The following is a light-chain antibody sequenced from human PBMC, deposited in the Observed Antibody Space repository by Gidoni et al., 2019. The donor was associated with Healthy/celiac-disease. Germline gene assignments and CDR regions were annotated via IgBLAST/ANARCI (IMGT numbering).Light chain of an antibody. CDR1: QSVSSY. J-gene: IGKJ4*01. V-gene: IGKV3-11*01. Sequence: DIVLTHSPATLSLSPGERATLSCRASQSVSSYLAWYQQKPGQAPRLLIYDASNRATGIPARFSGSGAGTDFTLTISSLEPEDVAVYYCQQRSNWPPLTFGGGTKVEIK. CDR3: QQRSNWPPLT. CDR2: DAS.